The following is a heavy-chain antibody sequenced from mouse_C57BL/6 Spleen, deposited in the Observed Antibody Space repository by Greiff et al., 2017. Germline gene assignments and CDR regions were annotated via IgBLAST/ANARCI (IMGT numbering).Heavy chain of an antibody. J-gene: IGHJ3*01. CDR2: IHPNSGST. CDR3: ARDSNFAWFAY. CDR1: GYTFTSYW. V-gene: IGHV1-64*01. Sequence: QVHVKQPGAELVKPGASVKLSCKASGYTFTSYWMHWVKQRPGQGLEWIGMIHPNSGSTNYNEKFKSKATLTVDKSSSTAYMQLSSLTSEDSAVYYCARDSNFAWFAYWGQGTLVTVSA. D-gene: IGHD2-5*01.